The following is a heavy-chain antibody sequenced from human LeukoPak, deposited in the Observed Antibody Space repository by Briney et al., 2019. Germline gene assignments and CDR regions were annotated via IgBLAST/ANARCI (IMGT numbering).Heavy chain of an antibody. CDR3: ARDGVHDYVWGSYRYFDY. Sequence: SETLSLTCAVSGYSISSGYYWGWIPQPPGKGLEWIGSIYHSGSTYYNPSLKSRVTISVDTSKNQFSLKLSSVTAADTAVYYCARDGVHDYVWGSYRYFDYWGHGALVTVSS. J-gene: IGHJ4*01. D-gene: IGHD3-16*02. CDR2: IYHSGST. CDR1: GYSISSGYY. V-gene: IGHV4-38-2*02.